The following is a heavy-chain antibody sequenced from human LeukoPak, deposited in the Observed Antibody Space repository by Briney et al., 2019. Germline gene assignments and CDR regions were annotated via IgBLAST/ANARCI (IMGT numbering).Heavy chain of an antibody. D-gene: IGHD2-2*01. Sequence: ASVKVSCKASGYTFTSYYMHWVRQAPGQGLEWMGIINPSGGSTSYAQKFQGRVTMTRDTSTSTVYMELSSLRSEDTAVYYCARGNIVVVPAATPANYYFDYWGQGTLVTVSS. CDR2: INPSGGST. V-gene: IGHV1-46*01. CDR3: ARGNIVVVPAATPANYYFDY. J-gene: IGHJ4*02. CDR1: GYTFTSYY.